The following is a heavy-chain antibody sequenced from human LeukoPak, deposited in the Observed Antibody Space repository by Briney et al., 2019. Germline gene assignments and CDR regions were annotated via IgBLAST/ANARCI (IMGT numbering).Heavy chain of an antibody. CDR3: AKPGRRWEPMGY. CDR1: GFTFDDYA. D-gene: IGHD1-26*01. CDR2: ISGDGGST. V-gene: IGHV3-43*02. Sequence: EPGGSLRLPCAASGFTFDDYAMHWARQAPGKGLEWVSLISGDGGSTYYADSVKGRYTISRDNSKNSLYLQMNSLRTEDTALYYCAKPGRRWEPMGYWGQGTLVTVSS. J-gene: IGHJ4*02.